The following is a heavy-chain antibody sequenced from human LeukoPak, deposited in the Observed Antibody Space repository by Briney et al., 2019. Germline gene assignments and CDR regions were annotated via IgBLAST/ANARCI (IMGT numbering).Heavy chain of an antibody. Sequence: SETLSLTCAVYGGSFSGYYWSWIRQPPGKGLEWIGEINHSGSTNYNPSLKGRVTISVDTSKNQFSLKLSSVTAADTAVYYCASNGPQPDRPPNDCSGGSCYPETFDYWGQGTLVTVSS. CDR1: GGSFSGYY. D-gene: IGHD2-15*01. CDR3: ASNGPQPDRPPNDCSGGSCYPETFDY. V-gene: IGHV4-34*01. CDR2: INHSGST. J-gene: IGHJ4*02.